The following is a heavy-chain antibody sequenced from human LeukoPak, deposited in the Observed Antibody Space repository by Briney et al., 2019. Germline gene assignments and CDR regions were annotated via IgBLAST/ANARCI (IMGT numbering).Heavy chain of an antibody. CDR1: GFTFSSYA. V-gene: IGHV3-23*01. CDR3: ARGEYSTYFFHY. Sequence: GGSLRLSCAASGFTFSSYAMSWVRQAPGKGLEWVSAISGSGGSTYYADFVKGRFTISRDNSKNTLYLQMNSLRAEDTAVYYCARGEYSTYFFHYWGQGTLVTVSS. CDR2: ISGSGGST. J-gene: IGHJ4*02. D-gene: IGHD6-6*01.